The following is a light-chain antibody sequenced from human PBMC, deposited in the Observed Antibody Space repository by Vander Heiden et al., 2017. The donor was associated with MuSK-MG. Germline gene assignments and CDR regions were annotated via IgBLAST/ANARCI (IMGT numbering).Light chain of an antibody. J-gene: IGKJ5*01. V-gene: IGKV3-11*01. Sequence: EIVLTQSPATLSLSPGERATLSCRASQSVSSYLAWYQQKPGQAPRLLIYDASNRDTGIPARFSGSGNGTDFTLTISSREPEDFTVYYCQQHCEWPPLTFGQGTQVEIK. CDR2: DAS. CDR1: QSVSSY. CDR3: QQHCEWPPLT.